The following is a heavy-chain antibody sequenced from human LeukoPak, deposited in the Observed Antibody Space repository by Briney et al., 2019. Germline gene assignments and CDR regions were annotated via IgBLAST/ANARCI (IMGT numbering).Heavy chain of an antibody. V-gene: IGHV3-23*01. D-gene: IGHD1-26*01. CDR2: ISGSGSST. CDR1: GFTLSSYA. J-gene: IGHJ4*02. Sequence: GGSLRLSCAASGFTLSSYALSWVRQAPGKGLEWVSAISGSGSSTYYADSVKGRFTISRDNAKNSLYLQMNSLRAEDTAVYYCARAVGATRPYYFDYWGQGTLVTVSS. CDR3: ARAVGATRPYYFDY.